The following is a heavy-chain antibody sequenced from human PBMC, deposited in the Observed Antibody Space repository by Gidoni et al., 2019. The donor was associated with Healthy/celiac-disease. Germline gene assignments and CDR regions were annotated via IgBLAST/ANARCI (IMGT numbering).Heavy chain of an antibody. CDR1: GFTFSRYW. Sequence: EVQLVESGGGLVQPGGSLRLSCAASGFTFSRYWMSWVRQAPGKGLEWVANIKQDGSEKYYVDSVKGRFTISRDNAKNSLYLQMNSLRAEDTAVYYCARGGTYYDFWSGYYDAHYFDYWGQGTLVTVSS. D-gene: IGHD3-3*01. J-gene: IGHJ4*02. CDR3: ARGGTYYDFWSGYYDAHYFDY. CDR2: IKQDGSEK. V-gene: IGHV3-7*01.